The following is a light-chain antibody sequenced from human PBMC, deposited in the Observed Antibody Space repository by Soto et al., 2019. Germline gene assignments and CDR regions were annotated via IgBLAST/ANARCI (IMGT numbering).Light chain of an antibody. V-gene: IGLV1-44*01. J-gene: IGLJ1*01. CDR3: AAWDDSLNGRYV. CDR1: SSNIGSNT. Sequence: QSVLTQPPSASGSPGQRVTRSCSGSSSNIGSNTVNWYQQLPGTAPKLLIYSNNQRPSGVPDRFSGSKSGTSASLAISGLQSEDEADYYCAAWDDSLNGRYVFGTGTKVTVL. CDR2: SNN.